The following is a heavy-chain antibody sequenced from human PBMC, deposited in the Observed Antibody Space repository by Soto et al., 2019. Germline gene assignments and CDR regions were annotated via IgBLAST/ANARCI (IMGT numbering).Heavy chain of an antibody. Sequence: ESGGGVVQPGRSLRLSCAASGFTFSIYGMHWVRQAPGKGLEWVAVIWYDGSNKYYADSVKGRFTISRDNPKNTLYLQMNSLRAEDTAVYYCASEYCSGGSCHYYGMDVWGQGTTVTVSS. D-gene: IGHD2-15*01. CDR1: GFTFSIYG. CDR2: IWYDGSNK. CDR3: ASEYCSGGSCHYYGMDV. J-gene: IGHJ6*02. V-gene: IGHV3-33*01.